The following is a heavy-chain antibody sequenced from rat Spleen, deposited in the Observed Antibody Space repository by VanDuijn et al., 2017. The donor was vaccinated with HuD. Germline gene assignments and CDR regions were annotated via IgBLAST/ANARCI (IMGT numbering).Heavy chain of an antibody. J-gene: IGHJ4*01. Sequence: EVQLVESGGGLVQPGRSLKLSCAASGFTFSNYGMAWVRQTPTKGLEWVATISYDGSNTYYRDSVKGRFTISRDNAKNTLNLEMDSLRSEDTATYHCASHRHYSVYVMDAWGQGASVTVSS. CDR1: GFTFSNYG. D-gene: IGHD1-1*01. V-gene: IGHV5-29*01. CDR2: ISYDGSNT. CDR3: ASHRHYSVYVMDA.